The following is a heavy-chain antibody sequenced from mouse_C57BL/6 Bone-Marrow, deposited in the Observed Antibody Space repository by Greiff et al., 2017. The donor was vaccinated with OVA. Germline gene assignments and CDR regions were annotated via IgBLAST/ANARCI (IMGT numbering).Heavy chain of an antibody. CDR3: ALSQYFDV. CDR1: GFTLTSLG. J-gene: IGHJ1*03. Sequence: VKPMASGAELARPGASVKLSRKASGFTLTSLGISWVKQRTGQGLEWIGEIYPRSGNTYYNEKFKGKANLTADKSSRTAYMELRSLTSEDSAVYFCALSQYFDVCGTGTTITVSA. V-gene: IGHV1-81*01. CDR2: IYPRSGNT.